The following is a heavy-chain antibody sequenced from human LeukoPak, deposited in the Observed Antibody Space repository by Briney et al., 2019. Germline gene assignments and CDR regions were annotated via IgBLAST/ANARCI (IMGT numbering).Heavy chain of an antibody. J-gene: IGHJ4*02. CDR3: ARDTRLLFSDS. V-gene: IGHV4-4*08. CDR2: IYSSGST. CDR1: GGSINNFY. Sequence: SETLSLTCTVSGGSINNFYWSWIRQPPGKGLEWIGFIYSSGSTNYNPSLRSRVTISVDTSKNQFSLRLSSVTAADTAVYYCARDTRLLFSDSWGQGTLVTVSS. D-gene: IGHD2-21*02.